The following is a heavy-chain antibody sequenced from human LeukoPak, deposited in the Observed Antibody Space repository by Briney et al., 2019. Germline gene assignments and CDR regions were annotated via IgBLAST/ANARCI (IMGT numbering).Heavy chain of an antibody. D-gene: IGHD1-14*01. CDR3: ARASTTFDD. J-gene: IGHJ4*02. CDR2: VSDGGST. CDR1: GGSITSYY. Sequence: SETLSLTCSVSGGSITSYYWSWIRQSPGKGLEWIGHVSDGGSTNHSPSLKGRVSVSVDTSKNQFSLNLRSVTAADTAVYFCARASTTFDDWGQGTLVTVSS. V-gene: IGHV4-59*01.